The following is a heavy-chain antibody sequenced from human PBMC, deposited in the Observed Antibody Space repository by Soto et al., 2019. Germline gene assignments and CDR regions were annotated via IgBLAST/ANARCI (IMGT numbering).Heavy chain of an antibody. D-gene: IGHD4-17*01. CDR1: GFTFSSYA. J-gene: IGHJ4*02. V-gene: IGHV3-23*01. Sequence: GGSLRLSCAASGFTFSSYAMSWVRQAPGKGLEWVSVIRGSGDSTYYADSVKGRFTISRDNAKNSLYLQMNSLRAEDTAVYYCARDGNGDYDPSFFDYWGQGTLVTSPQ. CDR2: IRGSGDST. CDR3: ARDGNGDYDPSFFDY.